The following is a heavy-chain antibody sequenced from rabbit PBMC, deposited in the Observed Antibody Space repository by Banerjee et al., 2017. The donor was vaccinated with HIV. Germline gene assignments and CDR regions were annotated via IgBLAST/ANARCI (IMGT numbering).Heavy chain of an antibody. CDR2: IDPVFGST. J-gene: IGHJ4*01. V-gene: IGHV1S47*01. CDR1: GFDFSSYG. CDR3: ARDSSDSLGGTGL. Sequence: QEQLVESGGGLVQPGGSLKLSCKASGFDFSSYGVSWVRQAPGKGLEWIGYIDPVFGSTYYASWVNGRFTISSHNAQNTLYLQLNSLTAADTATYFCARDSSDSLGGTGLWGQGTLVTVS. D-gene: IGHD7-1*01.